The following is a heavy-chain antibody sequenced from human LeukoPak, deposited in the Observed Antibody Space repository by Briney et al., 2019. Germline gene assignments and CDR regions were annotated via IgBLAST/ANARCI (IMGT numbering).Heavy chain of an antibody. CDR2: IYYSGST. V-gene: IGHV4-59*01. CDR1: GGSISSYY. Sequence: SETLSLTCTVSGGSISSYYWSWIRQPPGKGLEWIGYIYYSGSTNYNPSLKSRVTISVDTSKNQFSLKLSSVTAADTAVYYCARGGFRWFDPWGQGTLDTVSS. CDR3: ARGGFRWFDP. J-gene: IGHJ5*02.